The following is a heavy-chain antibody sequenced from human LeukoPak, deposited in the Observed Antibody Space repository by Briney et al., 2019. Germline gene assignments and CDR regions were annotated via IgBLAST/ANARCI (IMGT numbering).Heavy chain of an antibody. J-gene: IGHJ4*02. CDR1: GGSVTSTNC. CDR2: VNLQGST. Sequence: SSETLSLTCGVSGGSVTSTNCWTWVRQPPGKGLEWIGEVNLQGSTNYNPSLMGRVAISVDMSENHISLQLTSVTAADTAVHYCAREGGPYRPLDYSGQGTLVTVSS. CDR3: AREGGPYRPLDY. V-gene: IGHV4-4*02.